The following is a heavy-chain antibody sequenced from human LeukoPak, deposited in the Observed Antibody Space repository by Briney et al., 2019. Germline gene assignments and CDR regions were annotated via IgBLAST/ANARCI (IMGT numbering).Heavy chain of an antibody. D-gene: IGHD6-13*01. V-gene: IGHV4-31*03. Sequence: PSETLSLTCTVSGGSISSGGYYWSWIRQHPGKGLEWIGYIYYSGSTYYNPSLKSRVTISVDTSKNQFSLKLSSVTAADTAVYYCAKQASSHLEAYFDYWGQGTLVTVSS. J-gene: IGHJ4*02. CDR2: IYYSGST. CDR1: GGSISSGGYY. CDR3: AKQASSHLEAYFDY.